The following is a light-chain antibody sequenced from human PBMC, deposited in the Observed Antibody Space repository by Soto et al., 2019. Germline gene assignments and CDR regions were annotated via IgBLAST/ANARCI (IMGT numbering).Light chain of an antibody. CDR1: QALNTR. CDR3: HQRQGLPRT. J-gene: IGKJ1*01. Sequence: EIGRTQCPASLYTFPGDGVTLSCRASQALNTRLAWYQHKPGQAPRLLIYLTSNRAAGVPARFSAWGSETDFTLTISVVEPEDFAVYYCHQRQGLPRTFGQGTKVDIK. CDR2: LTS. V-gene: IGKV3D-11*01.